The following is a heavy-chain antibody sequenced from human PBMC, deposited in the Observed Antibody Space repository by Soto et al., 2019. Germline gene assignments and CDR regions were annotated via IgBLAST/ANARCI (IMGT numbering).Heavy chain of an antibody. Sequence: TGGSLRLSCAASGFAFDDYGMSWVRQAPGKGLEWVSGINWNGGSTGYTDSVKGRFTMSRDNAKNSLYLQMNSLRAEDTALYYCARDQLSGYSYGYSSGYWGQGTLVTVSS. CDR2: INWNGGST. D-gene: IGHD5-18*01. V-gene: IGHV3-20*04. J-gene: IGHJ4*02. CDR3: ARDQLSGYSYGYSSGY. CDR1: GFAFDDYG.